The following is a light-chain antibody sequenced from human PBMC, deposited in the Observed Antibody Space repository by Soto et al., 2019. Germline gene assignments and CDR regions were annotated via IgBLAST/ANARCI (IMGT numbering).Light chain of an antibody. CDR1: TSDVGGYNY. J-gene: IGLJ2*01. CDR3: SSFTTSSTLL. CDR2: DVS. Sequence: QLVLTQPASVSGSPGQSITISCTGTTSDVGGYNYVSWYQQHPGKAPKLMIYDVSSRPSGVSNRFSGSKSGNTASLTISGLQAEDEADYYCSSFTTSSTLLFGGGTKLTVL. V-gene: IGLV2-14*01.